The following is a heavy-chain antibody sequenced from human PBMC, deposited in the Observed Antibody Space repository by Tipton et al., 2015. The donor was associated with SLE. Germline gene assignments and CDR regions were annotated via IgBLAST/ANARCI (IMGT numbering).Heavy chain of an antibody. CDR2: FYSGGST. CDR1: GGSITNSY. Sequence: LSLTCTVSGGSITNSYWSWVRQAPGKGLEWVSVFYSGGSTWYGDSVRGRFTVSRDDFDNTLYLQMNRLRPEDTALYYCAKNVRPSGPYNNGMDVWGQGTSVTVSS. D-gene: IGHD1-14*01. V-gene: IGHV3-53*05. CDR3: AKNVRPSGPYNNGMDV. J-gene: IGHJ6*02.